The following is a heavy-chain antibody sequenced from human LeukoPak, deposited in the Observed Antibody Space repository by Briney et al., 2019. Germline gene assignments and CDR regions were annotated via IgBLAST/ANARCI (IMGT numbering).Heavy chain of an antibody. V-gene: IGHV5-51*01. Sequence: GEPLKISCQGSGYSFTSRWIAWVRQMPGKGLEWMGIIYPDDSDIRYNPSFQGQVTMSADKSVNVAYLQWSSLKASDTAMYYCATFSNYGDFFDFWGQGTRVRVSS. CDR1: GYSFTSRW. J-gene: IGHJ4*02. D-gene: IGHD4-17*01. CDR3: ATFSNYGDFFDF. CDR2: IYPDDSDI.